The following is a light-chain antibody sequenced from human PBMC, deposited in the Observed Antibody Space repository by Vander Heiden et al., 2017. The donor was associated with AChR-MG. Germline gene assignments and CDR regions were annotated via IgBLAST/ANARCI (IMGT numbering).Light chain of an antibody. CDR2: TAS. J-gene: IGKJ2*01. CDR1: QSVTSN. Sequence: EIMMTQSPVTLSVSPGERATLSCRASQSVTSNLAWYQQKPGQAPRLLIHTASTRATDIPDRFSVSGSGTEFTLTISSLQSEDSAVYYCQQYSDWPPFTFGQGTKLEIK. CDR3: QQYSDWPPFT. V-gene: IGKV3-15*01.